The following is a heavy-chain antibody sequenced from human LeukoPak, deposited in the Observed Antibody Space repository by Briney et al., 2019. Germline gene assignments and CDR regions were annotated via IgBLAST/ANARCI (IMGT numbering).Heavy chain of an antibody. J-gene: IGHJ4*02. CDR1: GGSLSGYY. CDR2: IYYSGSA. CDR3: ARDSIAVAPFFDY. Sequence: PSETLSLTCAVYGGSLSGYYWSWIRQPPGRGLEWIGHIYYSGSANYNPSLKSRVTILVDTSKNQLSLKLSSVTAADTAVYYCARDSIAVAPFFDYWGQGTLVTVSS. D-gene: IGHD6-19*01. V-gene: IGHV4-59*13.